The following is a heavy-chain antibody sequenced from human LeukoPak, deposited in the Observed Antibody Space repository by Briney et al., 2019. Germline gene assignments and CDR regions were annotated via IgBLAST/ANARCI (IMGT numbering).Heavy chain of an antibody. Sequence: SVKVSCKASGGTFSSYAISWVRQAPGQGLEWVGGIIPIFGTANYAQKFQGRVTITTDESTSTAYMELSSLRSEDTAVYYCAKDPYYYDSSGSLGEGFDYWGQGTLVTVSS. CDR1: GGTFSSYA. J-gene: IGHJ4*02. D-gene: IGHD3-22*01. CDR3: AKDPYYYDSSGSLGEGFDY. CDR2: IIPIFGTA. V-gene: IGHV1-69*05.